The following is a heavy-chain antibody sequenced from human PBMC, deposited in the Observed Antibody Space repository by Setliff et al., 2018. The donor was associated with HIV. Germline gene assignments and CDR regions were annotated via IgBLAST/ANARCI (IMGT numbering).Heavy chain of an antibody. Sequence: GGSLRLSCAASGFTFSNYWMSWVRQAPGKGLEWVANIKQDGSDKYYVDSVKGRFTISRDNAKTSLYMQMNSLRAEDTAVYYCARVDGSSSWFYYYYYYMDIWGKGTTVTVSS. J-gene: IGHJ6*03. V-gene: IGHV3-7*03. CDR1: GFTFSNYW. D-gene: IGHD6-13*01. CDR3: ARVDGSSSWFYYYYYYMDI. CDR2: IKQDGSDK.